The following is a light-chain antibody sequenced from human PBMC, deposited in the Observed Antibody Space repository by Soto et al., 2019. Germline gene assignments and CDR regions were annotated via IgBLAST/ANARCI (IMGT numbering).Light chain of an antibody. CDR3: QQRANWPLT. J-gene: IGKJ4*01. V-gene: IGKV3-11*01. Sequence: EIVLTQSPGTLSLSPGERVTLSCRASQNVYNYLAWYQQKSGQAPRLLIYDASNRATGVPARFSASGSGTDFTLTISSLESEDFAIYYCQQRANWPLTFGGGTKVDI. CDR2: DAS. CDR1: QNVYNY.